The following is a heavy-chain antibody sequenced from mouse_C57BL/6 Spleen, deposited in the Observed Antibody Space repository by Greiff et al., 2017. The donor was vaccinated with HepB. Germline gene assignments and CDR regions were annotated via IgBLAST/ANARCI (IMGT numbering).Heavy chain of an antibody. CDR1: GFTFSSYA. Sequence: EVMLVESGEGLVKPGGSLKLSCAASGFTFSSYAMSWVRQTPEKRLEWVAYISSGGDYIYYADTVKGRFTISRDNARNTLYLQMSSLKSEDTAMYYCTKHADGYYAMDYWGQGTSVTVSS. CDR3: TKHADGYYAMDY. V-gene: IGHV5-9-1*02. CDR2: ISSGGDYI. D-gene: IGHD2-3*01. J-gene: IGHJ4*01.